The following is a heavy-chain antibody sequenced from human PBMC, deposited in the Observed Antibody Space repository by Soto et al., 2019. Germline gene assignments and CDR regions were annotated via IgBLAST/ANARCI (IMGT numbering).Heavy chain of an antibody. J-gene: IGHJ5*02. CDR1: GFNFRSYA. CDR2: ISYDGSLE. CDR3: ERAAYSSSWNWFDP. V-gene: IGHV3-30*04. D-gene: IGHD6-13*01. Sequence: QVQLVESGGGVVQAGRSLRLSCAASGFNFRSYAIHWVRQAPGKGLEWVAVISYDGSLEYYADSVRGRFTISRDNSKNTLYLQMNRLRGEDTAVYYCERAAYSSSWNWFDPWGQGTLVTVSS.